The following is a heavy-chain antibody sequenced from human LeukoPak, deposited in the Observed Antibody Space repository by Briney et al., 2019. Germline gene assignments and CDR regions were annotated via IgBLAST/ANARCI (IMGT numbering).Heavy chain of an antibody. Sequence: GASVKVSCKASGGTFSSYAISWVRQAPGQGLEWMGRIIPIFGTANYAQKFQGRVTITTDESTSTAYMELSSLRSEDTAVYYCARTLIAVAGYNWFDPWGQGTLVTVSS. V-gene: IGHV1-69*05. CDR2: IIPIFGTA. D-gene: IGHD6-19*01. CDR3: ARTLIAVAGYNWFDP. J-gene: IGHJ5*02. CDR1: GGTFSSYA.